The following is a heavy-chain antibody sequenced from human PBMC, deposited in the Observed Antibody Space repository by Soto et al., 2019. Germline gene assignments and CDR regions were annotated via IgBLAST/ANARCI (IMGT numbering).Heavy chain of an antibody. J-gene: IGHJ3*02. V-gene: IGHV4-34*01. Sequence: PSETLSLTCAVYGGSFSGYYWSWIRQPPGKGLEWIGEINHSGSTNYNPSLKSRVTISVDTSKNQFSLKLSSVTAADTAVYYCARGLQSTAAAGTDAFDIWGQGTMVTVSS. D-gene: IGHD6-13*01. CDR2: INHSGST. CDR1: GGSFSGYY. CDR3: ARGLQSTAAAGTDAFDI.